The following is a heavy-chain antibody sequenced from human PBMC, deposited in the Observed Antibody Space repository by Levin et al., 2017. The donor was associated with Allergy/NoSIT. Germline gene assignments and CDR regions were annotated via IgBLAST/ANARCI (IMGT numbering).Heavy chain of an antibody. V-gene: IGHV4-34*01. CDR1: GGSFSGYY. J-gene: IGHJ3*02. CDR3: AINFDWLSQHAFDI. Sequence: SETLSLTCAVYGGSFSGYYWSWIRQPPGKGLEWIGEINHSGSTNYNPSLKSRVTISVDTSKNQFSLKLSSVTAADTAVYYCAINFDWLSQHAFDIWGQGTMVTVSS. CDR2: INHSGST. D-gene: IGHD3-9*01.